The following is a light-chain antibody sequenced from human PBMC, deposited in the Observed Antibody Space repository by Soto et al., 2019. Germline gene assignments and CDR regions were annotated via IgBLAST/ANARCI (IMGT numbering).Light chain of an antibody. CDR1: QSVSSSY. V-gene: IGKV3-20*01. CDR3: QQYGSSPRIT. Sequence: EIVMTQSPGILSLSPGERATLSCRASQSVSSSYSAWYQQKPGQAPRLLIYGASSRATGIPDRFSGSGSGTDFTLTISRLEPEDFAVYYCQQYGSSPRITFGQGTRLEIK. J-gene: IGKJ5*01. CDR2: GAS.